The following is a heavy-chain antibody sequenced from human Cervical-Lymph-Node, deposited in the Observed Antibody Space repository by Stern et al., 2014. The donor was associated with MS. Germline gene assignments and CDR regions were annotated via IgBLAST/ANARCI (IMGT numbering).Heavy chain of an antibody. CDR3: VCSGFGVVITPYYYYGLDV. V-gene: IGHV3-9*01. CDR1: GFTLDDYA. CDR2: MSWNSETK. D-gene: IGHD3-3*01. Sequence: EVQLVESGGGLVQPGRSLRLSCAASGFTLDDYAVHWVRQVPGKGLEWVSGMSWNSETKGYADSVKGRFTISRDNAKNSLYLQMNSLRPEDSALYYCVCSGFGVVITPYYYYGLDVWGQGTTVTVSS. J-gene: IGHJ6*02.